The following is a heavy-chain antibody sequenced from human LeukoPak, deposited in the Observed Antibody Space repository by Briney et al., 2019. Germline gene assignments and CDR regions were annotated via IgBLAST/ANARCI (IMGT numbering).Heavy chain of an antibody. Sequence: SETLSLTCAVYGGSFSGYYWSWIRQPPGKGLEWIGEINHSGSTNYNPSLKSRVTISVDTSKNQFSLKLSSVTAADTAVYYCARGGLRRYYGSGSYRPFDYWAREPWSPSPQ. CDR1: GGSFSGYY. CDR3: ARGGLRRYYGSGSYRPFDY. CDR2: INHSGST. J-gene: IGHJ4*02. D-gene: IGHD3-10*01. V-gene: IGHV4-34*01.